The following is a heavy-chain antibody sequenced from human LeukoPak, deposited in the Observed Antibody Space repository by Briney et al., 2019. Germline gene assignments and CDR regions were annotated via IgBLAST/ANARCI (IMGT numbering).Heavy chain of an antibody. V-gene: IGHV5-51*01. CDR3: ARIVSCSDTSCYALDY. CDR1: GYSFTSYW. Sequence: GESLKISCKGSGYSFTSYWTGWVRQMPGKGLEWMGIIYPGDSDTRYSPSFQGQVTISADKSISTAFLQWSSLKASDTAMYYCARIVSCSDTSCYALDYWGQGTLVTVSS. CDR2: IYPGDSDT. D-gene: IGHD2-2*01. J-gene: IGHJ4*02.